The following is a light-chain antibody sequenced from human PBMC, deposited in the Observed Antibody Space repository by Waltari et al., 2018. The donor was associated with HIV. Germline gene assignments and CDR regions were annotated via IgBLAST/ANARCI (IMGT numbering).Light chain of an antibody. Sequence: QSALTQPASVSGSPGQSITISCTGTSSDVGGYHYVSWYQQFPGKAPKLMISEVSNRPSGVSDRLSGSKSGNMASLTISGLQAEDEADYYCSSYTTGSTLVVFGTGTKVIVL. CDR1: SSDVGGYHY. J-gene: IGLJ1*01. CDR2: EVS. V-gene: IGLV2-14*01. CDR3: SSYTTGSTLVV.